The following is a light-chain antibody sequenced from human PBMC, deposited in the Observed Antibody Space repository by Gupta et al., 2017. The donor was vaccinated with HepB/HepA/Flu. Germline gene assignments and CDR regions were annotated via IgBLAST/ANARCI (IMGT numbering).Light chain of an antibody. J-gene: IGKJ1*01. CDR3: QQYGRSLWT. V-gene: IGKV3-20*01. Sequence: EIVFTHSPGTLSLSPGESATLSCRASQSISSNYLAWYQQKPGQAPRLLIYGASNRATDIPDRISGSGSGTDFTLTISRLEPEDFAVYYCQQYGRSLWTFGQGTKVEIK. CDR1: QSISSNY. CDR2: GAS.